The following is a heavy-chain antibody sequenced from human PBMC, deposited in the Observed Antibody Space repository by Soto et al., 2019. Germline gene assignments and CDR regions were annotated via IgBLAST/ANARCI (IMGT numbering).Heavy chain of an antibody. CDR1: GGSISSADFY. Sequence: PSETLSLTCTVAGGSISSADFYWSWIRQPPGKGLERIGYIYYSGSTYYNSSLKSRVTISIDTSKNQFSLKLSSVTAADMAVYYCARGRTTRVIDYCGQLHLVT. J-gene: IGHJ4*02. CDR3: ARGRTTRVIDY. V-gene: IGHV4-30-4*01. D-gene: IGHD3-10*01. CDR2: IYYSGST.